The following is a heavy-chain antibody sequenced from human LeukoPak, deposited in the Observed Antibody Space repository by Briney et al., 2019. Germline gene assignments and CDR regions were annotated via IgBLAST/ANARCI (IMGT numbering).Heavy chain of an antibody. V-gene: IGHV1-69*05. CDR3: ASRGLAAADH. Sequence: ASVKVSCKASGYTFTSYGISWVRQAPGQGLEWMGRIIPIFGTANYAQKFQGRVTITTDESTSTAYMELSSLRSEDTAVYYCASRGLAAADHWGQGTLVTVSS. CDR1: GYTFTSYG. J-gene: IGHJ4*02. CDR2: IIPIFGTA. D-gene: IGHD6-13*01.